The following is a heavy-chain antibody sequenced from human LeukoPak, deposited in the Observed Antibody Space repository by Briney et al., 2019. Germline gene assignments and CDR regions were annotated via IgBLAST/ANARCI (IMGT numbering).Heavy chain of an antibody. Sequence: PGGSLRLSCAASGFTFSSYAMSWVRQAPGKGLEWVSAISGSGGSTYYADSVRGRFTISRDNSKNTLYLQMNSLRAEDTAVYYCARSGSYLDAFDIWGQGTMVTVSS. CDR2: ISGSGGST. CDR1: GFTFSSYA. V-gene: IGHV3-23*01. CDR3: ARSGSYLDAFDI. J-gene: IGHJ3*02. D-gene: IGHD1-26*01.